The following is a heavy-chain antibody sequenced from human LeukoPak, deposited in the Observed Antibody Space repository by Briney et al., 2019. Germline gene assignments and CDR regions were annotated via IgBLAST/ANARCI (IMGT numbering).Heavy chain of an antibody. CDR3: ARLYYYYMDA. CDR2: IYYSGST. V-gene: IGHV4-39*01. CDR1: GGSISSSSYY. J-gene: IGHJ6*03. Sequence: SVTLSLTCTVSGGSISSSSYYWGWIRQPPGKGLEWIGSIYYSGSTYYNPSLKSRVTISVDTSKNQFSLKLSSVTAADTAVYHCARLYYYYMDAWGKGTTITVSS.